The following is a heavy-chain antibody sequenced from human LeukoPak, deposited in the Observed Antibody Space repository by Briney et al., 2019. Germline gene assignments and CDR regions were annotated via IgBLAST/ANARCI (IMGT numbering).Heavy chain of an antibody. CDR3: ARSQWLRSPWHFDY. D-gene: IGHD5-12*01. J-gene: IGHJ4*02. CDR2: IIPIFGTA. Sequence: SVKVSCKASGGTFSSSAISWVRQAPGQGLEWMGGIIPIFGTANYAQKFQGRVTITTDESTSTAYMELSSLRSEDTAVYYCARSQWLRSPWHFDYWGQGTLVTVSS. V-gene: IGHV1-69*05. CDR1: GGTFSSSA.